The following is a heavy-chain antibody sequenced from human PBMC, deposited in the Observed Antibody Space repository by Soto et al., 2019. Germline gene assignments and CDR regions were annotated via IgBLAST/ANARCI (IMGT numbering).Heavy chain of an antibody. J-gene: IGHJ4*02. CDR1: GFTFSDYA. Sequence: EVQLVESGGGLVQPGGSLRLSCAASGFTFSDYAMHWVRQAPGKGLEYVSGISSDGSGTYYGNSMKGRFTISRDNSKNTLYRRMGSLRAEDMAVYYCARGGLATTNPTDYWGQGTLVTVSS. CDR2: ISSDGSGT. CDR3: ARGGLATTNPTDY. V-gene: IGHV3-64*01. D-gene: IGHD5-12*01.